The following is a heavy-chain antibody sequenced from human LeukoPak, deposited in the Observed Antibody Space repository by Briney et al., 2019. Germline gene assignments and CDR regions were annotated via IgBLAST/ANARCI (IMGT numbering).Heavy chain of an antibody. Sequence: ASVKVSCKASGYTFTGYYMHWVRQAPGQGLEWMGWINPNSGGTNYAQKFQGRVTMTRDTSISTAYMELSRLRSDDTAVYYCATYSGYDPHHYFDYWGQGTLVTVSS. V-gene: IGHV1-2*02. CDR1: GYTFTGYY. J-gene: IGHJ4*02. CDR2: INPNSGGT. CDR3: ATYSGYDPHHYFDY. D-gene: IGHD5-12*01.